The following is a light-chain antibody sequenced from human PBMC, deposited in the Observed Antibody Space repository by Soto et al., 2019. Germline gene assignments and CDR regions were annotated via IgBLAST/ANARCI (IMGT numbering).Light chain of an antibody. V-gene: IGKV1D-12*01. J-gene: IGKJ5*01. Sequence: DNKMTQSPSSLSASVGDTVAIPCRSSQDVGRWLSWYQQRPGKAPKILIFAASSLQSGVPSRFSGSGSGTDFTLTITSLQSEDFATYYCQHAKSFPVTFGQGTDWRL. CDR1: QDVGRW. CDR3: QHAKSFPVT. CDR2: AAS.